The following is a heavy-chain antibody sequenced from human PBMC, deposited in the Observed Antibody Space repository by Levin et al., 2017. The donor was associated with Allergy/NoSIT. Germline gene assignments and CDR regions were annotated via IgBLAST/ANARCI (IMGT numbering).Heavy chain of an antibody. CDR1: GFSLSDST. V-gene: IGHV3-73*01. J-gene: IGHJ4*02. CDR3: TIQFCSSTSCYFDY. CDR2: IRSKSKDYAT. Sequence: RGESLKISCAASGFSLSDSTMHWVRQASGKGLEWVGRIRSKSKDYATIYAASVKGKFTISRDDSKNTAFLQMNNLKSEDTAVYYCTIQFCSSTSCYFDYWGQGTLVTVSS. D-gene: IGHD2-2*01.